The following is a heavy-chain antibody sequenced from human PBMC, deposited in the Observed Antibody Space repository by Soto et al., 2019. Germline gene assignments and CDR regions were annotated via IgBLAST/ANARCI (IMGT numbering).Heavy chain of an antibody. CDR3: AKGFIVVVTAIRPDDNFDV. D-gene: IGHD2-21*02. CDR1: GFTFSSYP. CDR2: ISYDGSGGTT. V-gene: IGHV3-30*04. Sequence: PGGSLRLSCAASGFTFSSYPMHWVRQAPGKGLEWVAVISYDGSGGTTYYADSVKGRFTVSRDTSKNTLFLQMNSLSAEDTAVYYCAKGFIVVVTAIRPDDNFDVWGQGTMVTVSS. J-gene: IGHJ3*01.